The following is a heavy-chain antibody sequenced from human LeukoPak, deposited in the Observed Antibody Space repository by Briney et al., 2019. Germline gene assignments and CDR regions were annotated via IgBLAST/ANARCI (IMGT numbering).Heavy chain of an antibody. CDR3: ARDRVLFGVENAFDI. CDR1: GGSISSGSYY. CDR2: IYTSGST. V-gene: IGHV4-61*02. D-gene: IGHD3-3*01. J-gene: IGHJ3*02. Sequence: PSQTLSLTCTVSGGSISSGSYYWSWIRQPAGKGLEWIGRIYTSGSTNYNPSLKSRVTISVDTSKNQFSLKLSSVTAADTAVYYCARDRVLFGVENAFDIWGQGTMVTVSS.